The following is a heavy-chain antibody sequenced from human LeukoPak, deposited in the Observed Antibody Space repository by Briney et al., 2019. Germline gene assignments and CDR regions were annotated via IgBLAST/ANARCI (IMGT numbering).Heavy chain of an antibody. CDR3: VGSSGSLHGMDV. Sequence: PSETLSLTCAVYGGSFSDYFWSWIRQPPGKGLEWIGEINHSGSTNYKPSLKSRVSISVDTSKNQFSLKLSSVTAADTAVYYCVGSSGSLHGMDVWGQGTTVTVSS. V-gene: IGHV4-34*01. J-gene: IGHJ6*02. D-gene: IGHD5-12*01. CDR2: INHSGST. CDR1: GGSFSDYF.